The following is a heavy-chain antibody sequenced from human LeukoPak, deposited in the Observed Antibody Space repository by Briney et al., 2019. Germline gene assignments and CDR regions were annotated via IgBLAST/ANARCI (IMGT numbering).Heavy chain of an antibody. CDR1: GFTFSSYA. J-gene: IGHJ5*02. D-gene: IGHD4-17*01. Sequence: GGSLRLSCAASGFTFSSYAMTWVRQAPGKGLEWVSGISGSGGSTYYADSVKGRFTISRDNSKNTLYLQMNSLRAEDTAVYYCAKDAEGGSTVTTTWGQGTLVTVSS. V-gene: IGHV3-23*01. CDR2: ISGSGGST. CDR3: AKDAEGGSTVTTT.